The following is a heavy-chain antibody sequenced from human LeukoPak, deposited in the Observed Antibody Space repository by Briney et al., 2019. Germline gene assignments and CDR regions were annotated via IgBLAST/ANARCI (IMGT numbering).Heavy chain of an antibody. CDR3: ARGTYYYDSSGYYYESYYYYYGMDV. Sequence: ASVKVSCKASGYTFTSYGISWVRRAPGQGLEWMGWISAYNGNTNYAQKLQGRVTMTTDTSTSTAYMELGSLRSDDTAVYYCARGTYYYDSSGYYYESYYYYYGMDVWGQGTTVTVSS. V-gene: IGHV1-18*01. J-gene: IGHJ6*02. CDR2: ISAYNGNT. D-gene: IGHD3-22*01. CDR1: GYTFTSYG.